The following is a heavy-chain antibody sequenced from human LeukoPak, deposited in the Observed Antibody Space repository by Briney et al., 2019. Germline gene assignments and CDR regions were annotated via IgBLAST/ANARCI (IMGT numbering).Heavy chain of an antibody. CDR2: INHSGST. D-gene: IGHD2-2*01. CDR1: GGSFSGYY. J-gene: IGHJ6*03. V-gene: IGHV4-34*01. Sequence: SETLSLTCAVYGGSFSGYYWSWIRQPPGKGLEWIGEINHSGSTNYNPSLKSRVTISVDTSKNQFSLKLSSVTAADTAVYYCARGNKDIVVVPAAIYYYYYMDVWGKGTTVTVSS. CDR3: ARGNKDIVVVPAAIYYYYYMDV.